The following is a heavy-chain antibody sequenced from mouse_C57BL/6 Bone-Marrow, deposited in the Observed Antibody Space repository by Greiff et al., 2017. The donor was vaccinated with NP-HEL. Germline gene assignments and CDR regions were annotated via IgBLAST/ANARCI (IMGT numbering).Heavy chain of an antibody. V-gene: IGHV3-6*01. CDR1: GYSITSGYY. CDR3: ARDPYGLFAY. J-gene: IGHJ3*01. Sequence: EVQLQESGPGLVKPSQSLSLTCSVTGYSITSGYYWNWIRQFPGNKLEWMGYISYDGSNNYNPSRKNRISITRDTSKNQFFLKLNSVTTEDTATYYCARDPYGLFAYWGQGTLVTVSA. CDR2: ISYDGSN. D-gene: IGHD2-10*02.